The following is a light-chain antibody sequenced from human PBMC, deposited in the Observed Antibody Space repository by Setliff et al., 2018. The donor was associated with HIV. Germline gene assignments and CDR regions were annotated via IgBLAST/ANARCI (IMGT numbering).Light chain of an antibody. V-gene: IGLV2-14*01. CDR2: EVK. CDR3: SSYTKTASVHV. Sequence: SVLTQSASMSGSPGQSITISCTGTSDDVGASNYVSWYQQHPGKAPKLIIYEVKVRPSGVSSRFSGSKSGNTASLTLSGLQTEDEADYYCSSYTKTASVHVFGSGTKVTVL. J-gene: IGLJ1*01. CDR1: SDDVGASNY.